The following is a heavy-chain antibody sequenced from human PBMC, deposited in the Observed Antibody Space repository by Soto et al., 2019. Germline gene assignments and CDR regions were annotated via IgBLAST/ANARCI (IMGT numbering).Heavy chain of an antibody. CDR3: AKEGRWLQLSRYYFDY. Sequence: GGSLRLSCAASGFTSSSYGMHWVRQAPGKGLEWVAVISYDGSNKYYADSVKGRFTISRDNSKNTLYLQMNSLRAEDTAVYYCAKEGRWLQLSRYYFDYRGQGTLVTVSS. J-gene: IGHJ4*02. CDR1: GFTSSSYG. CDR2: ISYDGSNK. D-gene: IGHD5-12*01. V-gene: IGHV3-30*18.